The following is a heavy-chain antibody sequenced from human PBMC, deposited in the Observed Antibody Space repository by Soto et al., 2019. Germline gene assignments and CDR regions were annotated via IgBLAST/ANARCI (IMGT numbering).Heavy chain of an antibody. Sequence: GGSLRLSCAASGFTFSSYAMSWVRQAPGKGLEWVSAISGSGGSTYYADSVKGRFTISRDNSKNTLYLQMNSLRAEDTAVYYCAKDAYYYDSSGYYYVSHFDYWGQGTLVTVSS. CDR2: ISGSGGST. CDR1: GFTFSSYA. CDR3: AKDAYYYDSSGYYYVSHFDY. V-gene: IGHV3-23*01. D-gene: IGHD3-22*01. J-gene: IGHJ4*02.